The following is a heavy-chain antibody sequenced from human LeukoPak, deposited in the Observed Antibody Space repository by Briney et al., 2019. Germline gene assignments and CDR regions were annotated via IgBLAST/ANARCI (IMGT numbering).Heavy chain of an antibody. D-gene: IGHD3/OR15-3a*01. J-gene: IGHJ4*02. V-gene: IGHV3-11*01. Sequence: GGSLRLSCSASGFTLSDYYMSWIRQAPGKGLEWVSYSSSSGSTIYYADSVKGRFAISRDNAKNSLYLQMNSLRAEDTAVYYCARRRDFIDYWGQGTLVTVSS. CDR3: ARRRDFIDY. CDR2: SSSSGSTI. CDR1: GFTLSDYY.